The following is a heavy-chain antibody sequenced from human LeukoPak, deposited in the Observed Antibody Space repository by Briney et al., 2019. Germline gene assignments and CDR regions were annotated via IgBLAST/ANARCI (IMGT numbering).Heavy chain of an antibody. Sequence: TLSLTCTVSGGSISSGSYYWSWIRLPAGKGLEWIGRIYTSGSTNYNPSLKSRVTISVDTSKNQFSLKLSSVTAADTAVYYCAGNYYGSGSYYSEDRYWGQGTLVTVSS. CDR3: AGNYYGSGSYYSEDRY. CDR2: IYTSGST. D-gene: IGHD3-10*01. CDR1: GGSISSGSYY. V-gene: IGHV4-61*02. J-gene: IGHJ4*02.